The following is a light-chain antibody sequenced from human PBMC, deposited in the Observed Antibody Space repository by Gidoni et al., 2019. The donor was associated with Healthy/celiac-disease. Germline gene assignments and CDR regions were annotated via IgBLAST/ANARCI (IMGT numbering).Light chain of an antibody. CDR2: GAS. J-gene: IGKJ4*01. CDR3: QQYNNWPPLT. CDR1: QSVSSN. Sequence: ELVMTQSPATLSVSPGERATLSCRASQSVSSNLAWYQQKPGQAPRLLIYGASTRAPGIPARFSGSGSGTEFTLTISSLQSEDFAVYYCQQYNNWPPLTFXGXTKVEIK. V-gene: IGKV3-15*01.